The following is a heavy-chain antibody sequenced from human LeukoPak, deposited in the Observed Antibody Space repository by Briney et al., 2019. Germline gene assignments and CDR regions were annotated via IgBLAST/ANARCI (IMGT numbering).Heavy chain of an antibody. V-gene: IGHV4-59*01. CDR2: IYYSGST. Sequence: PSETLSLTCTVSGGSISSYYWSWIRQPPGKGLEWIGYIYYSGSTNYNPSLKSRVTISVDTSKNQFSLKLSSVTAADTAVYYCARSSYQQDYFDYWGQGTLVTVSS. CDR3: ARSSYQQDYFDY. D-gene: IGHD1-26*01. J-gene: IGHJ4*02. CDR1: GGSISSYY.